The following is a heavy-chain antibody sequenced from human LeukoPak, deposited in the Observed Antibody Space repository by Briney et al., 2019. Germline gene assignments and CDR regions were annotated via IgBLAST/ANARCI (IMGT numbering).Heavy chain of an antibody. CDR3: ARDRGYSSYYFDY. V-gene: IGHV3-33*01. Sequence: GGSLRLSCAASGFTFSSYGMHWVRQAPGKGLEGVAVIWYDGSNKYYADSVKGRFTISRDNSKNTLYLRMNSLRAEDTAVYYCARDRGYSSYYFDYWGQGTLVTVSS. D-gene: IGHD5-18*01. CDR1: GFTFSSYG. J-gene: IGHJ4*02. CDR2: IWYDGSNK.